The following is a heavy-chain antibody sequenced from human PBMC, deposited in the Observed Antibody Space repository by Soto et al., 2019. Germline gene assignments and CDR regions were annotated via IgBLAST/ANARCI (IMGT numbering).Heavy chain of an antibody. CDR1: GGTFSSYA. J-gene: IGHJ6*02. CDR2: IIPIFGTA. Sequence: QVQLVQSGAEVKKPGSSVKVSCKASGGTFSSYAISWVRQAPGQGLEWMGGIIPIFGTANYAQKFQGRVTITADKSTRTAYMELSSLRCEDRAGYYCAGGGWVIPLGCMDVWGQGTTVTVSS. CDR3: AGGGWVIPLGCMDV. D-gene: IGHD3-16*01. V-gene: IGHV1-69*06.